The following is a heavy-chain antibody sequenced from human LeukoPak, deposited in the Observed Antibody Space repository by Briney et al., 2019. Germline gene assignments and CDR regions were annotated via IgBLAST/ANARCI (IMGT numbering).Heavy chain of an antibody. J-gene: IGHJ4*02. CDR3: ARGGYDFWSGYGPVDY. D-gene: IGHD3-3*01. CDR2: IYTSGST. V-gene: IGHV4-61*02. CDR1: GGSISSGSYY. Sequence: SQTLSLTCTVSGGSISSGSYYWSWIRQPAGKGLEWIGRIYTSGSTNYNPSLKRRVTISVDTSKNQFSLKLSSVTAADTAVYYCARGGYDFWSGYGPVDYWGQGTLVTVSS.